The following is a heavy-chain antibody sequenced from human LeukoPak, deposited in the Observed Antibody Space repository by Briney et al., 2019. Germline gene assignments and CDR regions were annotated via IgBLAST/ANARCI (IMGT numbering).Heavy chain of an antibody. D-gene: IGHD5-24*01. Sequence: SVKVSCKGSGYTLSNHAISWVRQAPGQGLEWMGGIIPIFGTANYAQKFQGRVTITADESTSTAYMELSSLRSEDTAVYYCARGKMATQFDPWGQGTLVTVSS. CDR3: ARGKMATQFDP. V-gene: IGHV1-69*13. CDR2: IIPIFGTA. CDR1: GYTLSNHA. J-gene: IGHJ5*02.